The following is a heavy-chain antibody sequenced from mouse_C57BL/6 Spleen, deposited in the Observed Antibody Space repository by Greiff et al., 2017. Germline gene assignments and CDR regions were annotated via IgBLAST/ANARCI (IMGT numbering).Heavy chain of an antibody. V-gene: IGHV1-52*01. Sequence: QVQLQQPGAELVRPGSSVKLSSKASGYTFTSYWMHWVKQRPIQGLEWIGNIDPSASETHNNQKFKDKATLTVDKSSSTAYMQLSSLTSEDSAVYYCASGGSSYYAMDYWGQGTSVTVSS. CDR1: GYTFTSYW. J-gene: IGHJ4*01. D-gene: IGHD1-1*01. CDR3: ASGGSSYYAMDY. CDR2: IDPSASET.